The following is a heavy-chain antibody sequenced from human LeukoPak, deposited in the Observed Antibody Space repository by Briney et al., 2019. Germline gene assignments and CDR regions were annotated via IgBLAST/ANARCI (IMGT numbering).Heavy chain of an antibody. Sequence: ASETLSPTCTVSGGSISSGGYYWSWIRQHPGKGLEWIGYIYYSGSTYYNPSLKSRVTISVDTSKNQFSLKLSSVTAADTAVYYCARGQRSSGSYYSYYYYYGMDVWGQGTTVTVSS. CDR2: IYYSGST. J-gene: IGHJ6*02. D-gene: IGHD3-10*01. CDR1: GGSISSGGYY. CDR3: ARGQRSSGSYYSYYYYYGMDV. V-gene: IGHV4-31*03.